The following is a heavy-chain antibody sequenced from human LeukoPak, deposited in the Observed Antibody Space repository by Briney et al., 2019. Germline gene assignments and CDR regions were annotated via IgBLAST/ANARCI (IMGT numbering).Heavy chain of an antibody. CDR1: AYRFTSHW. Sequence: GESLKISCKGSAYRFTSHWIGWVRQMPRKGLEWMGFIFPGDSDTAYSPSFQGQVTISADKSISIAYLQSSSLKASDTAMYYCARLSESSNYFDAFDIWGQGTLVTVSS. J-gene: IGHJ3*02. V-gene: IGHV5-51*01. CDR3: ARLSESSNYFDAFDI. D-gene: IGHD5-24*01. CDR2: IFPGDSDT.